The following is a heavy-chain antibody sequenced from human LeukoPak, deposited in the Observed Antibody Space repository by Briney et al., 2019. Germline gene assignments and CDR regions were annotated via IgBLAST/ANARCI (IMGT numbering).Heavy chain of an antibody. Sequence: GRSLRLSCAASGFTFSSYAMHWVRQAPGKGLEWVAVMSHDGSNKYYGDSVKGRFTISRDNSKNTLYLQMNSLRAEDTAVYYCAGDSSSWSSNWYFDLWGRGTLVTVSS. V-gene: IGHV3-30*03. J-gene: IGHJ2*01. CDR1: GFTFSSYA. CDR2: MSHDGSNK. D-gene: IGHD6-13*01. CDR3: AGDSSSWSSNWYFDL.